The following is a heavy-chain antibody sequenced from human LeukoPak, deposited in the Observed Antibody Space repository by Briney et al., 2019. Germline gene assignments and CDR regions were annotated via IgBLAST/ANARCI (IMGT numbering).Heavy chain of an antibody. CDR3: ARLVVRGVIMHYFDY. CDR1: GYIFSSKW. J-gene: IGHJ4*02. V-gene: IGHV5-51*01. Sequence: GESLKISCKGSGYIFSSKWIGWVRQMPGKGLEWMGIIYPGDSDTRYSPSFQGQVTISADKSISTAYLQWSSLKASDTAMYYCARLVVRGVIMHYFDYWGRGSLVTVSS. CDR2: IYPGDSDT. D-gene: IGHD3-10*02.